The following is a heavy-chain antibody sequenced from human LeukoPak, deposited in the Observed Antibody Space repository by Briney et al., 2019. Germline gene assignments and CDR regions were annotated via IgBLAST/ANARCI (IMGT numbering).Heavy chain of an antibody. J-gene: IGHJ3*02. D-gene: IGHD6-19*01. CDR3: AKYLAHSNGWLLDAFII. V-gene: IGHV3-30*18. CDR2: ISYDGSNK. CDR1: GFTFSGYG. Sequence: GRSLRLSCAPSGFTFSGYGTHWVRQAPGKGLEWVAVISYDGSNKYYADSVKGRFIISRDNSKNTLYVQMNSLRAEDTAVYYCAKYLAHSNGWLLDAFIIWGQATMVTVSS.